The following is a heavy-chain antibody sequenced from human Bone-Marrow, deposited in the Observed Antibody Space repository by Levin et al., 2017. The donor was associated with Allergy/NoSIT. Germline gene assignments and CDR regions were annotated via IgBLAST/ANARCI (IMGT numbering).Heavy chain of an antibody. J-gene: IGHJ6*02. CDR2: IYSGGST. CDR1: GFTVSSNY. D-gene: IGHD6-13*01. V-gene: IGHV3-53*01. Sequence: GESLKISCAASGFTVSSNYMSWVRQAPGKGLEWVSVIYSGGSTYYADSVKGRFTISRDNSKNTLYLQMNSLRAEDTAVYYCARAPSIFFYHIFAFEGQQLAGLDVWGQGTTVTVSS. CDR3: ARAPSIFFYHIFAFEGQQLAGLDV.